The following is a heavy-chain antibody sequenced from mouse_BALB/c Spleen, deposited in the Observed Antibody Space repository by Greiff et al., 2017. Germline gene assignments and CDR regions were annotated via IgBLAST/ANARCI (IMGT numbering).Heavy chain of an antibody. J-gene: IGHJ4*01. CDR3: TRDYYGSREGYYAMDY. Sequence: VQLQQSGTVLARPGASVKMSCKASGYSFTSYWMHWVKQRPGQGLEWIGAIYPGNSDTSYNQKFKGKAKLTAVTSASTAYMELSSLTNEDSAVYYCTRDYYGSREGYYAMDYWGQGTSVTVSS. CDR1: GYSFTSYW. CDR2: IYPGNSDT. V-gene: IGHV1-5*01. D-gene: IGHD1-1*01.